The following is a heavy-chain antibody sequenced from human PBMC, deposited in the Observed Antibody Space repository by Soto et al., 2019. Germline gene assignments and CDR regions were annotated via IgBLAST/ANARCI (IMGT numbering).Heavy chain of an antibody. CDR2: ISGSGGST. D-gene: IGHD2-2*01. CDR1: GFTFSSYA. V-gene: IGHV3-23*01. J-gene: IGHJ4*02. CDR3: AKEYCSSTSCYELYYFDY. Sequence: EVQLLESGGGLVQPGGSLRLSCAASGFTFSSYAMSWVRQAPGKGLEWVSAISGSGGSTYYADSVKGRFTISRDNSKNTLYLQMNRLRAEDTAVSYCAKEYCSSTSCYELYYFDYWGQGTLVTVSS.